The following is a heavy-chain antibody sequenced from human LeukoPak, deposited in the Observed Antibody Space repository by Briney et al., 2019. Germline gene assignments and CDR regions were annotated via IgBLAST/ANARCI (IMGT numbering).Heavy chain of an antibody. CDR1: GFTLDDYA. J-gene: IGHJ4*02. CDR3: AKGKTGIAVAGTVDY. D-gene: IGHD6-19*01. Sequence: PGGSLRLSCAASGFTLDDYAMHWVRQAPGKGLEWVSGISWNSGSIGYADSVKGRFAISRDNAKSSLYLQMNSLRAEDTALYYCAKGKTGIAVAGTVDYLGQGTLVTVSS. V-gene: IGHV3-9*01. CDR2: ISWNSGSI.